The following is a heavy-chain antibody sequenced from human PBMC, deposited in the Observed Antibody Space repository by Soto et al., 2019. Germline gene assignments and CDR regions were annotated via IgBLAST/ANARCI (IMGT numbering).Heavy chain of an antibody. CDR1: GFTFSSYG. J-gene: IGHJ4*02. Sequence: QVQLVESGGGVVQPGRSLRLSCAASGFTFSSYGMHWVRQAPGKGLEWVAVIWYDGSNKYYADTVKGRFTISRDNSKNRLYPQMNSVRAEDTGVYYCGRGRYYYDSSGQPLDYWGQGTLVTVSS. CDR3: GRGRYYYDSSGQPLDY. CDR2: IWYDGSNK. V-gene: IGHV3-33*01. D-gene: IGHD3-22*01.